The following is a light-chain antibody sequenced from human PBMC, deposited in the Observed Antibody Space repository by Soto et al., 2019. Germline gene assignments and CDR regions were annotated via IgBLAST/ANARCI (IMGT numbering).Light chain of an antibody. V-gene: IGKV3-15*01. J-gene: IGKJ3*01. CDR2: GAS. Sequence: EIVMTQSPATLSVSPGERATLSCRASQSVSNTLAWYQQKPGQAPRLLIYGASFRATGIPARFSGSGSGTEFTLTITSLQSEDFAVYYCQQYNSWPTFGPGTKVDIK. CDR1: QSVSNT. CDR3: QQYNSWPT.